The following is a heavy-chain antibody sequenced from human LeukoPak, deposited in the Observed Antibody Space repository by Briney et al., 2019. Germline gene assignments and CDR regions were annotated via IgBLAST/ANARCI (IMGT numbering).Heavy chain of an antibody. V-gene: IGHV4-59*01. CDR1: GFTFSNAW. Sequence: PGGSLRLSCAASGFTFSNAWMSWVRQPPGKGLEWIGYVHNSGDTNYNPSLRSRVTISLDTSKNDSSLKLSSVTAADTAVYYCARWRIAALAFDYWGQGTLVTVSS. CDR2: VHNSGDT. D-gene: IGHD6-6*01. CDR3: ARWRIAALAFDY. J-gene: IGHJ4*02.